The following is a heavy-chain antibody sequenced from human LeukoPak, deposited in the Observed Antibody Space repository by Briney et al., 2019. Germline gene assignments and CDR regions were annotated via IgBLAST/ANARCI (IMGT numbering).Heavy chain of an antibody. V-gene: IGHV1-69*04. J-gene: IGHJ4*02. Sequence: VASVKVSCKASGGTFSSYAISWVRQAPGQGLEWMGRIIPIFGIANYAQKFQGRVTITADKSTSTAYMELSSLRSEDTAVYYCARAPSSGSYFDYWGQGTLVTVPS. CDR1: GGTFSSYA. CDR3: ARAPSSGSYFDY. CDR2: IIPIFGIA. D-gene: IGHD1-26*01.